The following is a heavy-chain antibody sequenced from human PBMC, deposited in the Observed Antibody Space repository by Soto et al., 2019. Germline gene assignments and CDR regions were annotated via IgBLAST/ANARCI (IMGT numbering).Heavy chain of an antibody. V-gene: IGHV3-48*03. CDR2: ISSGSDTI. Sequence: HPGGSLRLSCAASGFSFSTYEMNGVRQAPGKGLEWVAYISSGSDTIHYADSVRGRFTVSRDNAKNSLYLQMNSLRVEDTALYYCARDRAAGGYWGQGTLVTVSS. CDR1: GFSFSTYE. D-gene: IGHD6-13*01. J-gene: IGHJ4*02. CDR3: ARDRAAGGY.